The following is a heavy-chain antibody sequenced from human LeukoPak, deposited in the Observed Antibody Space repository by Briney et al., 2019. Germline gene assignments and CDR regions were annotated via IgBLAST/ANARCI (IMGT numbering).Heavy chain of an antibody. V-gene: IGHV1-24*01. Sequence: ASVKVSCKVSGYTLTELSMHWVRQAPGKGLEWMGGFDPEDGETIYAQKFQGRVTMTEDTSTDTAYMELSSLRSEDTAVYYCATQVGSPRGYSYEPLFDYWGQGTLVTVSS. D-gene: IGHD5-18*01. CDR2: FDPEDGET. CDR1: GYTLTELS. J-gene: IGHJ4*02. CDR3: ATQVGSPRGYSYEPLFDY.